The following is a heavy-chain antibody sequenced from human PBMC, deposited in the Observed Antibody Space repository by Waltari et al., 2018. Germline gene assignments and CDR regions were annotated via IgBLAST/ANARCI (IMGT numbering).Heavy chain of an antibody. CDR1: GFPFSSFW. D-gene: IGHD3-10*02. CDR2: MNQGGSEK. Sequence: EVSLVESGGGLVQPGGSLRLSCADSGFPFSSFWMSWVRQAPGKGLERVATMNQGGSEKYYVDSVKGRFTMSRDNAKNSLYLQMSSLRAEDTAVYYCARDHVAVGLFFDWWGQGILVSVSA. V-gene: IGHV3-7*01. CDR3: ARDHVAVGLFFDW. J-gene: IGHJ4*02.